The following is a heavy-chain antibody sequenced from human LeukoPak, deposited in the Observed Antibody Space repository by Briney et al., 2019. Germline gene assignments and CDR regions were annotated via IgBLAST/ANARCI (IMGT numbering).Heavy chain of an antibody. J-gene: IGHJ4*02. CDR3: ASGYSGYDLNY. CDR1: DFRDYY. CDR2: INPKSGDT. Sequence: ASVKVSCKTSDFRDYYMNWVRQAAGQGLEWLGWINPKSGDTDYAQKFQGRVTMTRDTSINTAYMELSGLKPDDTAIDYCASGYSGYDLNYWGQGTQVTVSS. D-gene: IGHD5-12*01. V-gene: IGHV1-2*02.